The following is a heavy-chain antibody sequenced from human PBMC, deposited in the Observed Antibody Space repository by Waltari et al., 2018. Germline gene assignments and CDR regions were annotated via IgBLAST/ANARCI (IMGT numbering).Heavy chain of an antibody. J-gene: IGHJ4*02. CDR2: IKADGRDK. Sequence: GFTFSKYWMTWVRQAPGKGLEWVTNIKADGRDKYYVDSVKGRFTISRDNAKNSLYLQMNSLRAEDTAVYYCASSTGRYSGGYDYWGQGTLVTVSS. CDR3: ASSTGRYSGGYDY. V-gene: IGHV3-7*01. D-gene: IGHD1-26*01. CDR1: GFTFSKYW.